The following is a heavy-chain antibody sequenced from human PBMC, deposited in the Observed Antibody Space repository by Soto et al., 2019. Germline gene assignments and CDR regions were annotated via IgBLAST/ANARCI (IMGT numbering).Heavy chain of an antibody. V-gene: IGHV3-13*04. Sequence: EVQLVESGGGLVQPGGSLRLSCAASGFTFSSYDMHWVRQATGKGLEWVSTIDTAGDTYYPGSVKGRFTISRENAKNSLYLQMNSLRAGDTAVYYCARGGGSYYWYFDLWGRGTLVTVSS. CDR2: IDTAGDT. CDR3: ARGGGSYYWYFDL. CDR1: GFTFSSYD. D-gene: IGHD1-26*01. J-gene: IGHJ2*01.